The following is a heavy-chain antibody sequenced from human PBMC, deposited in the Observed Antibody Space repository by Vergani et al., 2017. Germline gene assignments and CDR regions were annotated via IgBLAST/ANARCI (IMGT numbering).Heavy chain of an antibody. CDR1: GGSFNDYW. CDR2: IRHDGIT. CDR3: AREVYCTNGVCFTLFDV. Sequence: QAQLQQWGAGLLKPSETLSLTRAIYGGSFNDYWWTWIRQPPGKGLRWIGEIRHDGITHYSPSLKSRVTISIDTSTHQFSLNLRSVTAADTAVHYCAREVYCTNGVCFTLFDVWGQGALVTVSS. D-gene: IGHD2-8*01. J-gene: IGHJ4*02. V-gene: IGHV4-34*01.